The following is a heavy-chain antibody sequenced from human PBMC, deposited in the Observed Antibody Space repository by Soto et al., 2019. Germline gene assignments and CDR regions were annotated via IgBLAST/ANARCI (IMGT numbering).Heavy chain of an antibody. J-gene: IGHJ6*02. CDR2: IYPGDSDT. Sequence: GESLKISCKGSGYSFTSYWIGWVRQMPGKGLEWMGIIYPGDSDTRYSPSFQGQVTISADKSISTAYLQWSSLKASDTAMYYCGRDRRNYDFWIFYSSGRGDYGMDFWGQGTTVTVFS. CDR1: GYSFTSYW. D-gene: IGHD3-3*01. V-gene: IGHV5-51*01. CDR3: GRDRRNYDFWIFYSSGRGDYGMDF.